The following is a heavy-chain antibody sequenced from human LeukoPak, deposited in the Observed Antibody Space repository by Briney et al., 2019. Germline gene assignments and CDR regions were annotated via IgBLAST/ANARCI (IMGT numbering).Heavy chain of an antibody. V-gene: IGHV3-21*01. Sequence: KPGGSLRLSCAASGFTFSSYSMNWVRQAPGKGLEWVSSISSSSSYIYYADSVKGRFTISRDNAKISLYLQMNSLRAEDTAVYYCARVQYYYGSGSYSADYWGQGTLVTVSS. J-gene: IGHJ4*02. CDR1: GFTFSSYS. CDR2: ISSSSSYI. CDR3: ARVQYYYGSGSYSADY. D-gene: IGHD3-10*01.